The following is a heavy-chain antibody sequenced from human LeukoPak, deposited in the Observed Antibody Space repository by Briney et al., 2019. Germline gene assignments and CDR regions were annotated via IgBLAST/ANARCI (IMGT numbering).Heavy chain of an antibody. D-gene: IGHD1-14*01. V-gene: IGHV1-2*02. CDR2: INPNSGGT. J-gene: IGHJ5*02. CDR1: GYTFTCYY. Sequence: GASVKVSCKASGYTFTCYYMHWVRHAPGQGLEWMGWINPNSGGTNYAQKFQGRVTMTRDTSISTAYMELSRLRSDDTAVYYCARDLPPTNNWFDPWGQGTLVTVSS. CDR3: ARDLPPTNNWFDP.